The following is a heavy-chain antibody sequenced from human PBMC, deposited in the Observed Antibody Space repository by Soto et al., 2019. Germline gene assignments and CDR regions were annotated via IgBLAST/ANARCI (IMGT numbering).Heavy chain of an antibody. V-gene: IGHV3-33*01. CDR1: GFTFSSYG. J-gene: IGHJ4*02. CDR2: IWYDGSKK. Sequence: QVQLVESGGAVVKPGRPLRLSCAAPGFTFSSYGMHWVGQAPGKGLEWGAVIWYDGSKKFYADSVKGRFIISRDDSKNTLYLQMDSLRAEDTAVYYCTRDPGTTTYYFDYWGQGTLVTVSS. CDR3: TRDPGTTTYYFDY. D-gene: IGHD1-1*01.